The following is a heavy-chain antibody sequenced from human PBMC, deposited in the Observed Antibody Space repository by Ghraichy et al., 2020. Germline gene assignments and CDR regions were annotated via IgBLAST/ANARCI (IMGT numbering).Heavy chain of an antibody. Sequence: SENLSLTCTVSGGSISSYYWTWIRQPPGKALEWIGYIYNSGSPNYNPSLKSRATISLDTSKNHFSLKVRSVTAADTAVYYCARAGTGDRLSYWYFDLWGRGTLVTVSS. CDR1: GGSISSYY. CDR2: IYNSGSP. V-gene: IGHV4-59*01. D-gene: IGHD7-27*01. CDR3: ARAGTGDRLSYWYFDL. J-gene: IGHJ2*01.